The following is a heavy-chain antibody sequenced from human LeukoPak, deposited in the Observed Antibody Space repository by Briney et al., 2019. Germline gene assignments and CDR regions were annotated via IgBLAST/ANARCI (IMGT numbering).Heavy chain of an antibody. D-gene: IGHD2-21*01. CDR3: ARDAPRHPPVVYYYYIDV. J-gene: IGHJ6*03. Sequence: NASETLSLTCTVSGGSISSYYWSWIRQPAGKGLEWIGRIYTSGSTNYNPSLKSRVTMSVDTSKNQFSLKLSSVTAADTAVYYCARDAPRHPPVVYYYYIDVWGKGTTVTVSS. CDR1: GGSISSYY. CDR2: IYTSGST. V-gene: IGHV4-4*07.